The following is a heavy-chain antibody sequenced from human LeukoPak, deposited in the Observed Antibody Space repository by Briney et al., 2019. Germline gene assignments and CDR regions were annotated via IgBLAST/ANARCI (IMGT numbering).Heavy chain of an antibody. CDR2: IIPIFGTA. J-gene: IGHJ4*02. Sequence: SVKVSCKASGGTFSSYAISWVRQAPGQGLEWMGGIIPIFGTANYAQKFQGRVTITTDESTSTAYMELSSLRFEDTAVYYCATFAVAELGRSDYWGQGTLVTVSS. D-gene: IGHD6-13*01. V-gene: IGHV1-69*05. CDR1: GGTFSSYA. CDR3: ATFAVAELGRSDY.